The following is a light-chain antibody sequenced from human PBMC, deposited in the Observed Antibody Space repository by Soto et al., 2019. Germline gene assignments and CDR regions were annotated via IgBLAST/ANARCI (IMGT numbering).Light chain of an antibody. CDR2: RNN. J-gene: IGLJ7*01. V-gene: IGLV1-47*01. CDR3: AAGDDSLSGPAV. CDR1: SSNIGSNY. Sequence: QSVLTQPPSASGTPGQRVTISCSGSSSNIGSNYVYWYQQLPGTAPKLLIYRNNQRPSGVPDRFSGSKSGTSASLAISGLRSEDEADYYCAAGDDSLSGPAVFGGGTQLTVL.